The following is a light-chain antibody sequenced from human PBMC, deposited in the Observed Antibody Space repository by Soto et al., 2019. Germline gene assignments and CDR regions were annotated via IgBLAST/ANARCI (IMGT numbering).Light chain of an antibody. J-gene: IGKJ1*01. CDR1: QSVSST. Sequence: IVMPQSPSTLSVSPGERASVSCMASQSVSSTLAWYQQKPGQAPRLLIYGASTRATGIPARFSGSGSGTEFTLTISSLQSEDFAVYYCQQYIYWPWTFGQGTKVDI. V-gene: IGKV3-15*01. CDR3: QQYIYWPWT. CDR2: GAS.